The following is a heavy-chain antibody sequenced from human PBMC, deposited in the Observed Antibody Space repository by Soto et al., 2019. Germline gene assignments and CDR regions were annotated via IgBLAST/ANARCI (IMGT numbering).Heavy chain of an antibody. CDR3: ARVMPPRYDDFWSGYYRGYFDY. CDR2: INHSGGT. V-gene: IGHV4-34*01. Sequence: SETLSLTCAVYGGSFSGYYWSWIRQPPGKGLEWIGEINHSGGTNYNPSLKSRVTISVDTSKNQFSLKLSSVTAADTAVYYCARVMPPRYDDFWSGYYRGYFDYWGQGTLVTVSS. D-gene: IGHD3-3*01. CDR1: GGSFSGYY. J-gene: IGHJ4*02.